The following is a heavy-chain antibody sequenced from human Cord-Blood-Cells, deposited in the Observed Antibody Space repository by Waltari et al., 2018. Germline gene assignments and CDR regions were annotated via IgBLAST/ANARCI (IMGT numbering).Heavy chain of an antibody. CDR2: IIPIFGTA. CDR3: ASLLYSSSWPHRIERPIYYYYGMDV. Sequence: HGLEWMGGIIPIFGTANYAQKFQGRVTITADKSTSTAYMELSSLRSEDTAVYYCASLLYSSSWPHRIERPIYYYYGMDVWGQGTTVTVSS. D-gene: IGHD6-13*01. J-gene: IGHJ6*02. V-gene: IGHV1-69*06.